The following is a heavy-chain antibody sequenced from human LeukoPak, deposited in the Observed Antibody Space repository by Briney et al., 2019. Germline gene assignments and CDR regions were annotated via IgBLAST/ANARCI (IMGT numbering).Heavy chain of an antibody. CDR1: GYTFTGYY. Sequence: ASVKVSCKASGYTFTGYYMHWVRQAPGQGLEWRGIINPSGFSTTYAQKFQGRVTMTRDTSTSTVYMELSSLRSEDTAVYYCARDERDGGDTAMLGANNWFDPWGQGTLVTVSS. J-gene: IGHJ5*02. CDR2: INPSGFST. V-gene: IGHV1-46*01. CDR3: ARDERDGGDTAMLGANNWFDP. D-gene: IGHD5-18*01.